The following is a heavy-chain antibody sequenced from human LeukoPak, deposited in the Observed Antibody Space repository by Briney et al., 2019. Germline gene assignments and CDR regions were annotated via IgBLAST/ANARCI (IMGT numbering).Heavy chain of an antibody. Sequence: GGSLRLSCAASGFTSSSYAMSWVRQAPGKGLAWVSAISGSGGSTYYADSVKGRFTISRDNSKNTLYLQMNSLRAEGTAVYYCAKDRLRRIFDYWGQGTLVTVSS. CDR1: GFTSSSYA. CDR2: ISGSGGST. CDR3: AKDRLRRIFDY. V-gene: IGHV3-23*01. J-gene: IGHJ4*02. D-gene: IGHD2-21*01.